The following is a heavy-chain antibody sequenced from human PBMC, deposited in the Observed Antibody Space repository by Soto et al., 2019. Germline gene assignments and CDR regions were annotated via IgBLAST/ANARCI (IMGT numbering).Heavy chain of an antibody. CDR2: INPNSGGT. D-gene: IGHD5-12*01. Sequence: GASVKVSCKASGYTFTGYYMHWVRQAPGQGLEWMGWINPNSGGTNYAQKFQGRVTMTRDTSISTAYMELSRLRSDDTAVYYCAREIQDGYNRNWFEPWGQGTLVTVSS. V-gene: IGHV1-2*02. J-gene: IGHJ5*02. CDR3: AREIQDGYNRNWFEP. CDR1: GYTFTGYY.